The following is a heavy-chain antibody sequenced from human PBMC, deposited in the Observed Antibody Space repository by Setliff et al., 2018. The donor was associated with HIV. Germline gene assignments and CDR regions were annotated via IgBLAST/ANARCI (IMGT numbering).Heavy chain of an antibody. J-gene: IGHJ4*02. CDR1: GASISSHNYY. CDR2: IRSSGDT. V-gene: IGHV4-39*01. Sequence: PSETLFLTCTVSGASISSHNYYWGWIRQSPGKGLEWIASIRSSGDTYYNPSLQSRVIISVDTSNNQISLKLTSVTAADTAVYYCTIPASSLAPNWGRGTQVTVSS. CDR3: TIPASSLAPN.